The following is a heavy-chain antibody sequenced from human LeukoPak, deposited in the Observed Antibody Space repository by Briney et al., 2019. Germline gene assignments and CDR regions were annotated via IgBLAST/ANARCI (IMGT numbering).Heavy chain of an antibody. V-gene: IGHV4-59*12. D-gene: IGHD6-19*01. J-gene: IGHJ3*02. Sequence: PSETLSLTCTVSGGSTSSYYWSWIRQPPGKGLEWIGYIYYSGSTNYNPSLKSRVTISVDTSKNQFSLKLSSVTAADTAVYYCARVSVAVAGADAFDIWGQGTMVTVSS. CDR3: ARVSVAVAGADAFDI. CDR2: IYYSGST. CDR1: GGSTSSYY.